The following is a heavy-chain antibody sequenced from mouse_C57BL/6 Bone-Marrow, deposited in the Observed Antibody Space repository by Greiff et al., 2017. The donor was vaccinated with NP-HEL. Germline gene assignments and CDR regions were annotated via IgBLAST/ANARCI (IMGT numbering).Heavy chain of an antibody. Sequence: QVQLQQSGAELVMPGASVKLSCKASGYTFTSYWMHWVKQRPGQGLEWIGEIDPSDSYTNYNQKFKGKSTLTVDKSSSTAYMQLSSLTSEDSAVYYCAREGDYGNSWDYWGQGTTLTVSS. CDR3: AREGDYGNSWDY. CDR1: GYTFTSYW. V-gene: IGHV1-69*01. D-gene: IGHD1-1*01. J-gene: IGHJ2*01. CDR2: IDPSDSYT.